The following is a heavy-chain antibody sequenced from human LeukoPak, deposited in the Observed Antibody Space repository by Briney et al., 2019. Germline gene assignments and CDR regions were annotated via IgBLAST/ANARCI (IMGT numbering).Heavy chain of an antibody. CDR3: ARAGGFFSPFGY. D-gene: IGHD3-16*01. Sequence: SETLSLTCTVSGGSISSSSYYWGWIRQPPGKGLEWIGSIYYSGSTYYNPSLKSRVTISVDTSKNQFSLKLSSVTAADTAVYYCARAGGFFSPFGYWGQGTLVTVSS. J-gene: IGHJ4*02. V-gene: IGHV4-39*01. CDR1: GGSISSSSYY. CDR2: IYYSGST.